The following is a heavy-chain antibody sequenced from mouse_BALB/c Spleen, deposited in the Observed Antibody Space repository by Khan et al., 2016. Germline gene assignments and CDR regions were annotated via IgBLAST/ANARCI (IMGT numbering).Heavy chain of an antibody. CDR1: GYTFTSYT. D-gene: IGHD1-2*01. V-gene: IGHV1-4*01. CDR2: INPSSGYT. Sequence: LQQSGAELARPGASVKMSCKASGYTFTSYTMHWVKQRPGQGLEWIGYINPSSGYTNYNQKFKDKATLTADKSSSTAYMQLSSLTSEDSAVYYCARSEITTADYWGQGTTLTVSS. CDR3: ARSEITTADY. J-gene: IGHJ2*01.